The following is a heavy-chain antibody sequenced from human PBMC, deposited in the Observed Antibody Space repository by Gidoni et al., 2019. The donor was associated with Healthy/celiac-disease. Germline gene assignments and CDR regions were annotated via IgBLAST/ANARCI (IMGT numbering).Heavy chain of an antibody. CDR3: AREPKYLYGMDV. J-gene: IGHJ6*02. Sequence: QVQLQECGPGLLKPSQTLSRTCAVSGGSSSSGDYYWSWIRQPPGKGLEWIGYIYYSGSTYYNPSLKIRVNISVDTSKNQFSLKLSSVTAADTAVYYCAREPKYLYGMDVWGQGTTVTVSS. CDR2: IYYSGST. V-gene: IGHV4-30-4*01. D-gene: IGHD3-10*01. CDR1: GGSSSSGDYY.